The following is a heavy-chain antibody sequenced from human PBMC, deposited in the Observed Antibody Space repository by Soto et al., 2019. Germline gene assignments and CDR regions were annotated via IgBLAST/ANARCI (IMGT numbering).Heavy chain of an antibody. CDR2: ISYDGNNK. D-gene: IGHD5-18*01. V-gene: IGHV3-30*18. CDR3: AKGLGSYGYPRYFHYYYGMDV. CDR1: GFTFSSYG. J-gene: IGHJ6*02. Sequence: GGSLRLSCAASGFTFSSYGIHRARQAPGKGLEWVAVISYDGNNKYYADSVKGRFTISRDNSKNTLYLQMSSLRAEDTAVYYCAKGLGSYGYPRYFHYYYGMDVWGQGTTVTVSS.